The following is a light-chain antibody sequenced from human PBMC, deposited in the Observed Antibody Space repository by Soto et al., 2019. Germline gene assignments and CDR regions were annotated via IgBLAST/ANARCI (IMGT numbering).Light chain of an antibody. Sequence: EIVMTQSPATLSVSPGERVTLSCRASQSVSSSLAWYQQKPGQAPRLLIYGASTRATGIPARFSGSGSGTEFTLPISSLQSEDFAVYYCQQYNNSPPFTFGPGTKVDIK. CDR2: GAS. J-gene: IGKJ3*01. CDR3: QQYNNSPPFT. CDR1: QSVSSS. V-gene: IGKV3-15*01.